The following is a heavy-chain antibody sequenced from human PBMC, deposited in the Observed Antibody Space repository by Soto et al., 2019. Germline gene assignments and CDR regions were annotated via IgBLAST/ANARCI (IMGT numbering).Heavy chain of an antibody. CDR3: ARDNDRPQLGGNYYYILDV. CDR2: IMPVFRTP. J-gene: IGHJ6*02. V-gene: IGHV1-69*12. CDR1: GGTFRTAA. Sequence: QVQLEQSGAEVKKPGSSVKVSCKASGGTFRTAAISWVRQAPGQGHEWMGGIMPVFRTPDYAQKCQGRVTITADESTTTAYMELSGLRSDDTAVYYCARDNDRPQLGGNYYYILDVWGQGITITVSS. D-gene: IGHD2-8*01.